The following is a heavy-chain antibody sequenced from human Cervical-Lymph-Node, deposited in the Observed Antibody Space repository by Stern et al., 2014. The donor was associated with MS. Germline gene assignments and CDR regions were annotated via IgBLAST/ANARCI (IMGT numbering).Heavy chain of an antibody. J-gene: IGHJ4*02. Sequence: VQLLESGPGLVKPSATLSLTCSVSGASITSYYWSWIRQPPGHGLEFIGYIDSSGGTNYNPSLKSRVTISTDTSKNQFSLNLSSMTAADTAVYYCAREVATTLYFDYWGQGSLVTVSS. V-gene: IGHV4-59*01. CDR1: GASITSYY. CDR2: IDSSGGT. CDR3: AREVATTLYFDY. D-gene: IGHD1-14*01.